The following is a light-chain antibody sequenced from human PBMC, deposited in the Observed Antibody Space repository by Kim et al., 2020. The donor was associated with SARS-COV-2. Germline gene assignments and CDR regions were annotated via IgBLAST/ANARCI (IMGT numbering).Light chain of an antibody. CDR3: ETWDTEAV. J-gene: IGLJ2*01. V-gene: IGLV4-60*03. Sequence: GSSVTLPCTLSRDHTYYLMAWHQQQPGKAPRYLMQVERSRKFYRGSGVPDRFSGSSSGADRYLTISNLQSDDEADYFCETWDTEAVFGGGTQLTVL. CDR2: VERSRKF. CDR1: RDHTYYL.